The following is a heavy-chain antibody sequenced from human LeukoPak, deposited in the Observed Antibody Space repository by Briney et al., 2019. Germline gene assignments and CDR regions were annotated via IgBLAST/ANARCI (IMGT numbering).Heavy chain of an antibody. CDR3: AKDGLHMPRYYYYYMDV. Sequence: PGGSLRLSCAASGFTFSSYGMHWVRQAPGKGLEWVAVISYDGSNKYYADSVKGRFTISRDNSKNTLYLQMNSLRAEDTAVYYCAKDGLHMPRYYYYYMDVWGKGTTVTVSS. CDR2: ISYDGSNK. V-gene: IGHV3-30*18. J-gene: IGHJ6*03. D-gene: IGHD4-11*01. CDR1: GFTFSSYG.